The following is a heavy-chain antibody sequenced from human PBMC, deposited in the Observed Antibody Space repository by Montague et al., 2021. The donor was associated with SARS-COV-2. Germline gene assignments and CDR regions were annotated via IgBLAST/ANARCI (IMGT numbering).Heavy chain of an antibody. Sequence: SETLSLTCAVSDGSISSPNWWNWVRQPPGKGLVWLGEIYYTGSTTYNPSLKSRVNMLIDKSTNHFSLRLSSVTAADTAVYYCARGGSYHYDSDCWGQGTLVTVSS. CDR3: ARGGSYHYDSDC. V-gene: IGHV4-4*02. CDR1: DGSISSPNW. CDR2: IYYTGST. J-gene: IGHJ4*02. D-gene: IGHD3-16*02.